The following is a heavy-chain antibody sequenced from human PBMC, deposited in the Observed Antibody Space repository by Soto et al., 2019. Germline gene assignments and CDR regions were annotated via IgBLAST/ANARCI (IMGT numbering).Heavy chain of an antibody. D-gene: IGHD3-10*01. CDR1: GGTFSSYA. CDR3: AQELSITMFRGVIITPLGY. CDR2: IIPIFGTA. J-gene: IGHJ4*02. V-gene: IGHV1-69*01. Sequence: QVQLVQSGAEVKKPASSVKVSCKASGGTFSSYAISWVRQAPGQGLEWMGGIIPIFGTANYAQKFQGRVTITADESTSTAYKELCSLRSEDTAVYYCAQELSITMFRGVIITPLGYWGQGTLVTVSS.